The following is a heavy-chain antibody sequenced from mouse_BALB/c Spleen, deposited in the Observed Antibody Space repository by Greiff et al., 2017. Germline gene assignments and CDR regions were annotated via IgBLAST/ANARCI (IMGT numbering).Heavy chain of an antibody. J-gene: IGHJ4*01. CDR1: GFTFSSFG. D-gene: IGHD2-14*01. Sequence: EVKLMESGGGLVQPGGSRKLSCAASGFTFSSFGMHWVRQAPEKGLEWVAYISSGSSTIYYADTVKGRLPISRDNPKNTLFLQMTSLKSEDTAMYSRANDDRYDEYDAMDYWGQGTSVTVSS. CDR2: ISSGSSTI. CDR3: ANDDRYDEYDAMDY. V-gene: IGHV5-17*02.